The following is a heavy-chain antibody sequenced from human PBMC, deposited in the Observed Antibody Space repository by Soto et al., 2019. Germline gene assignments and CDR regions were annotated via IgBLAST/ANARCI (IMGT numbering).Heavy chain of an antibody. CDR1: GGSISSYY. CDR2: IYTSGST. D-gene: IGHD1-26*01. CDR3: ARDPLPYSGSYYSFDY. J-gene: IGHJ4*02. V-gene: IGHV4-4*07. Sequence: SETLSLTCTVSGGSISSYYWSWIRQPAGKGLEWIGRIYTSGSTNYNPSLKSRVTMSVDTSKNQFSLKLSSVTAADTAVYYCARDPLPYSGSYYSFDYRCQGTLVTGST.